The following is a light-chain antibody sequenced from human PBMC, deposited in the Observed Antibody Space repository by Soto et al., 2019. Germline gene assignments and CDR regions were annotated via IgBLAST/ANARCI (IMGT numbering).Light chain of an antibody. V-gene: IGKV3-15*01. J-gene: IGKJ1*01. CDR3: QHYNSYSEA. CDR2: GAS. CDR1: QTVLSN. Sequence: EIVMTQSPATLSVSPGERATLSCRASQTVLSNLAWYQQKPGQAPRLLIYGASTRATGIPARFSGSGSGTDFTLTISSLQPDDFATYYCQHYNSYSEAFGQGTKVDIK.